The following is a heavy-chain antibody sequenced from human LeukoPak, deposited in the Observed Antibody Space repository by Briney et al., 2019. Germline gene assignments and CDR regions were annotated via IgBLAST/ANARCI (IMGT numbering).Heavy chain of an antibody. CDR1: GYNFSSYW. CDR2: IRPADSKT. J-gene: IGHJ4*02. D-gene: IGHD3-3*01. V-gene: IGHV5-51*01. Sequence: GESLKISCKGFGYNFSSYWNGWVRHMPGKGLEWMGIIRPADSKTRYSASLQGQVTISADKSISTAYLQWIILKASDTGIYYCARHSYDFWSGDYAIPPLDYWGQGTLVTVSS. CDR3: ARHSYDFWSGDYAIPPLDY.